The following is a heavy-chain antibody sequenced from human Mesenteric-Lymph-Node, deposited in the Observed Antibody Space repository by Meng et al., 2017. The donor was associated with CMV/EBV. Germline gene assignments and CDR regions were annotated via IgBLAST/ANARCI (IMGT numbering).Heavy chain of an antibody. CDR3: ARVGRMVAPLFDL. Sequence: CKASGYAFTGHFIPWVRQAPGLGLEWLGCINPNSGATDYAQKFQGRITVTKETSISTAYMELISLTSDDTAVYYCARVGRMVAPLFDLWGRGTLVTVSS. V-gene: IGHV1-2*02. J-gene: IGHJ2*01. CDR1: GYAFTGHF. CDR2: INPNSGAT. D-gene: IGHD2-15*01.